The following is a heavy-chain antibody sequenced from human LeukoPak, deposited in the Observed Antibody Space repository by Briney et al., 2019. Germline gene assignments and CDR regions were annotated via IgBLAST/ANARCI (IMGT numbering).Heavy chain of an antibody. D-gene: IGHD4-17*01. V-gene: IGHV4-4*07. J-gene: IGHJ2*01. CDR2: IYTSGST. CDR1: GGSISSYY. CDR3: AREDYGETYWYFDL. Sequence: SETLSLTCTVSGGSISSYYWSWLRQPAGKGLEWIGRIYTSGSTNYNPSLKSRVTMSVDPSKNQFSLKLSSVTAADTAVYYCAREDYGETYWYFDLWGRGTLVTVSS.